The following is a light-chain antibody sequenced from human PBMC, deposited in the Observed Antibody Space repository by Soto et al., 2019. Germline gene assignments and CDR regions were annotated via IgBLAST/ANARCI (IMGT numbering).Light chain of an antibody. Sequence: EIVLTQSPATLSLSPGERATLSCRASQSVSSYLAWYQQKPGQAPRLLIYDASNRATGIPARFSGSGSGTDFPLTIGSLEPEDFAVYYCQQRSHWPPYTFGQGTKLEIK. V-gene: IGKV3-11*01. CDR3: QQRSHWPPYT. J-gene: IGKJ2*01. CDR2: DAS. CDR1: QSVSSY.